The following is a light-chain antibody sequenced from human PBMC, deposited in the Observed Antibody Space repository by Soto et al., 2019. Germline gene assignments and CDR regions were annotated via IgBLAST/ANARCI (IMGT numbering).Light chain of an antibody. CDR1: KSIDSW. CDR3: QQYNSYRA. Sequence: DIHPARSPSTLSASVGDSDTMPCRASKSIDSWLAWHQQKRGRAPKLLNSEATRLESGVPSRFSGSGFRTESTLTSSSLQPDDFASYCRQQYNSYRAFGQGTKVDIK. V-gene: IGKV1-5*03. J-gene: IGKJ1*01. CDR2: EAT.